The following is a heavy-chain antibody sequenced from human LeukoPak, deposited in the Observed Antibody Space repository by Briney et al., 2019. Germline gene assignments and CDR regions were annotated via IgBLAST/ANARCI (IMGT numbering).Heavy chain of an antibody. D-gene: IGHD3-10*01. CDR2: ISYDGSNK. CDR3: ARMVRGVSAEYYFDY. J-gene: IGHJ4*02. V-gene: IGHV3-30*03. Sequence: SLRLSCAASGFTFSSYGMSWVRQAPGKGLEWVAVISYDGSNKYYADSVKGRFTISRDNSKNTLYLQMNSLRAEDTAVYYCARMVRGVSAEYYFDYWGQGTLVTVSS. CDR1: GFTFSSYG.